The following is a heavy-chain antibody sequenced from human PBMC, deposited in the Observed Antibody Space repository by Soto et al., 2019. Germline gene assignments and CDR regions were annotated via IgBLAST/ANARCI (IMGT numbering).Heavy chain of an antibody. CDR1: GFTISSYW. D-gene: IGHD5-18*01. Sequence: LRLSCAASGFTISSYWMSWVRQAPGKGLEWVANIKQDGSEKYYVDSVKGRFTISRDNAKNSLYLQMNSLRAEDTAVYYCARGGYSYGHGDYWGQGTLVTVSS. CDR3: ARGGYSYGHGDY. V-gene: IGHV3-7*01. J-gene: IGHJ4*02. CDR2: IKQDGSEK.